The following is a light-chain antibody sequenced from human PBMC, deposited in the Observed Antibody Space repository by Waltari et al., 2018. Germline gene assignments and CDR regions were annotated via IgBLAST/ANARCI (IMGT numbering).Light chain of an antibody. Sequence: DIQLTQSPSFLSASVVDRVTITCRASQAISSYLAWYQQKPGRAPKLLIYAASTLQSGVPSGFSGSGSGTEFTLTISSLQPEDFATYYCQQLDSFPITFGQGTRLEIK. V-gene: IGKV1-9*01. J-gene: IGKJ5*01. CDR3: QQLDSFPIT. CDR1: QAISSY. CDR2: AAS.